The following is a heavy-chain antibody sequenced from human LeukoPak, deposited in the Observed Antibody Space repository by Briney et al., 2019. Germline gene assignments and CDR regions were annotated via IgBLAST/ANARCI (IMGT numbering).Heavy chain of an antibody. Sequence: GGSLRLSCAASGFTVSSNYMSWARQAPGKGLEWVSVIYSGGSTYYADSVKGRFTISRDNSKNTLYLQMNSLRAEDTAVYYCARSLLGDAFDIWGQGTMVTVSS. J-gene: IGHJ3*02. CDR2: IYSGGST. CDR1: GFTVSSNY. V-gene: IGHV3-53*01. D-gene: IGHD2-8*02. CDR3: ARSLLGDAFDI.